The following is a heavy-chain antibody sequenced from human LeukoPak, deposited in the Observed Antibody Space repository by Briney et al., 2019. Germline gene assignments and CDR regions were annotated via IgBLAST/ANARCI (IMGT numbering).Heavy chain of an antibody. V-gene: IGHV3-73*01. D-gene: IGHD3-22*01. J-gene: IGHJ6*03. CDR3: TSRARIYYDSSGYSVAYYYYYYMDV. CDR2: IRSKANSYAT. Sequence: GGSLKLSCAASGFTFSGSAMRWVRQASGKGLEWVGRIRSKANSYATAYAASVKGRFTISRDDSKNTAYLQMNSLKTEDTAVYYCTSRARIYYDSSGYSVAYYYYYYMDVWGKGTTVTVSS. CDR1: GFTFSGSA.